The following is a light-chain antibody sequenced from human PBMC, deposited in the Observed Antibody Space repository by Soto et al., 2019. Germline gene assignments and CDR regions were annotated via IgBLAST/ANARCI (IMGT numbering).Light chain of an antibody. CDR1: SSDIGAYIY. J-gene: IGLJ1*01. CDR2: EVS. CDR3: SSYAGSNTFV. Sequence: QSVLTQPPSASGSPGQSVTISCTGTSSDIGAYIYVSWYQQHPGKAPKLMISEVSRRPSGVPERFSGSKSGTTASLTVSRLPADDAAHYYCSSYAGSNTFVFGTGTKATVL. V-gene: IGLV2-8*01.